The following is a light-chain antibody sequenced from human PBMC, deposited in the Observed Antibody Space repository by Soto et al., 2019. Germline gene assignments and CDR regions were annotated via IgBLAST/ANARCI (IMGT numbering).Light chain of an antibody. CDR1: QSFSGW. V-gene: IGKV1-5*01. CDR2: DGF. J-gene: IGKJ1*01. CDR3: QQYNLYST. Sequence: DIQITQSPSTLSAPTRCRGTSTFRASQSFSGWLAWYQHKPGKAPKLLIFDGFSLKSGVPSRFTGSRSGTEFTLTISCLQPDDFATSYCQQYNLYSTFGQGTKVDIK.